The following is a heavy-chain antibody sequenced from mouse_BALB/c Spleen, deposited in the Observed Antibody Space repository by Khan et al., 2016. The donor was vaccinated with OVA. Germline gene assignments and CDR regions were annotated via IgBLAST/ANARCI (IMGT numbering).Heavy chain of an antibody. CDR2: IWSAGST. CDR1: GFSLTNYS. Sequence: QVQLKQSGPGLVQPSQSLSITCTVSGFSLTNYSVHWVRQSPGKGLEWLGVIWSAGSTDYNAAFISRLTIRKDNSRSQVFFKMNSLQPNDTAIYYGARRGYDYGRGALFAYWGQATLVTVSA. V-gene: IGHV2-2*02. D-gene: IGHD2-4*01. CDR3: ARRGYDYGRGALFAY. J-gene: IGHJ3*01.